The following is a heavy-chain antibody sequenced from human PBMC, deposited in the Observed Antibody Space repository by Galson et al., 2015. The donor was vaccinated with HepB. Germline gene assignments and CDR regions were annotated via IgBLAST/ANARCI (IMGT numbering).Heavy chain of an antibody. J-gene: IGHJ4*02. CDR1: GYTFTGFY. CDR2: INADSGET. Sequence: SVKVSCKASGYTFTGFYVHWVRQAPGQGLEWMGWINADSGETQYREKFEGRVTLTRDKSIAAAYIELRSLTADDTAIYYCARDRSSTVVTPLSWFHVWGQGTLVAVAS. D-gene: IGHD4-23*01. CDR3: ARDRSSTVVTPLSWFHV. V-gene: IGHV1-2*02.